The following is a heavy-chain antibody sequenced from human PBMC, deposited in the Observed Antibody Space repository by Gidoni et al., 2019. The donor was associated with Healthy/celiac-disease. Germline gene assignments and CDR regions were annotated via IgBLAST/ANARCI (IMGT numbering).Heavy chain of an antibody. CDR2: IKQDGSEK. CDR3: ARDRWDYYDSSGGFDY. D-gene: IGHD3-22*01. Sequence: EVQLVESGGGLVQPGGSLRLSCAASGFTFSSYWMSWVRQAPGKGLEWVANIKQDGSEKYYVDSVKGRFTISRDNAKNSLYLQMNSLRAEDTAVYYCARDRWDYYDSSGGFDYWGQGTLVTVSS. J-gene: IGHJ4*02. V-gene: IGHV3-7*01. CDR1: GFTFSSYW.